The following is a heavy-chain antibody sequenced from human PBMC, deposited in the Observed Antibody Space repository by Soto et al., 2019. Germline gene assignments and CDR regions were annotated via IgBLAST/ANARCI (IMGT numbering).Heavy chain of an antibody. CDR1: GFTFSHYA. CDR3: AKDGSHNFDF. J-gene: IGHJ4*02. V-gene: IGHV3-30*18. Sequence: QVQLLESGGGVVQPGRSLRLSCAASGFTFSHYAMHWVRQAPGKGLEWVALMSYDGSNEYYADSVKGRFTISRDNSKNPLYLQRKSPRAEDTAGYYCAKDGSHNFDFWGQGTLVTVSP. CDR2: MSYDGSNE. D-gene: IGHD1-26*01.